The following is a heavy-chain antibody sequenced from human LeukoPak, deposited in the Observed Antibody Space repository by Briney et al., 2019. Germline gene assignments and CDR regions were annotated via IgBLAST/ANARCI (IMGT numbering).Heavy chain of an antibody. Sequence: GGSLRLSCAASGFTFSSYVMSRVRQAPGEGLEWVSALSGSGGRTDYADSVKGRFTISRDNSKNTLFLQMSSLRAEDTAVYYCARGREGSGYFFDYWGQGTLVTVSA. V-gene: IGHV3-23*01. CDR2: LSGSGGRT. D-gene: IGHD3-22*01. CDR1: GFTFSSYV. CDR3: ARGREGSGYFFDY. J-gene: IGHJ4*02.